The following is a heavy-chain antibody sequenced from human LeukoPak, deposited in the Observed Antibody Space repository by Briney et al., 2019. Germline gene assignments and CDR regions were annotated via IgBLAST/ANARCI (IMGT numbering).Heavy chain of an antibody. V-gene: IGHV4-34*01. D-gene: IGHD5-12*01. Sequence: SETLSLTCAVYGGSFSNYYWSWVRQAPGKGLEWIGNIHHSGSAYYNPSLKSRVSISIDTSKNQFSLKLTSLNAADTAVYYCARVYGSGYDFRGAFDIWGQGTMVTVSS. CDR1: GGSFSNYY. CDR2: IHHSGSA. CDR3: ARVYGSGYDFRGAFDI. J-gene: IGHJ3*02.